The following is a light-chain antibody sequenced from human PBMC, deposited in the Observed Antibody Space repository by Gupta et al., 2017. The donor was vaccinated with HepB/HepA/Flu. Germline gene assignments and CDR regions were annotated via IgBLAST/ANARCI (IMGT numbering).Light chain of an antibody. CDR2: RNN. CDR3: ASWDDSLSGHWV. Sequence: QSVLTQPPSASGTPGQRVTISCSGSSSNIGRRFLYWYQQQPGTAHTPPLYRNNQRPSGVPDRISGSKSSSSASLAISGLRSQDEDIYYCASWDDSLSGHWVFGGGTKLTVL. CDR1: SSNIGRRF. V-gene: IGLV1-47*01. J-gene: IGLJ3*02.